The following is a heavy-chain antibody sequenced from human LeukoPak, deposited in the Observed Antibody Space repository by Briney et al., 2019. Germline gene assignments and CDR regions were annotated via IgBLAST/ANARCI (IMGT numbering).Heavy chain of an antibody. V-gene: IGHV3-23*01. CDR3: ARFHVGAIDY. Sequence: HPGGSLRLSCAASGFTFSSYAMSWVRQAPGKGLEWVSAISGSGGSTYYADSVKGRFTISRHNSKNTLYLQMNSLRAEDTAVYYCARFHVGAIDYWGQGTLVTVSS. J-gene: IGHJ4*02. CDR1: GFTFSSYA. CDR2: ISGSGGST. D-gene: IGHD1-26*01.